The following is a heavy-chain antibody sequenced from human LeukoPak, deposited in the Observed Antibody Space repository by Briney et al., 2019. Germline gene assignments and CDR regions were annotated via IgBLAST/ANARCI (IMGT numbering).Heavy chain of an antibody. D-gene: IGHD3-22*01. Sequence: PSETLSLTCTVSGGSISSSSHYWAWIRQPPGKGLEWIGSISYRGSTSYNLSLKSRVTISIDTSKRQFYLKMNFATTADTAVFYCAREAGGYNGFQSDYWGQGILVTVSS. J-gene: IGHJ4*02. CDR3: AREAGGYNGFQSDY. V-gene: IGHV4-39*07. CDR1: GGSISSSSHY. CDR2: ISYRGST.